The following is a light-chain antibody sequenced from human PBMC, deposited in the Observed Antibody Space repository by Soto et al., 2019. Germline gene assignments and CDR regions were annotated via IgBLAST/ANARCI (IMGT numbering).Light chain of an antibody. CDR2: DAS. V-gene: IGKV1-5*01. CDR1: QSIRTW. CDR3: QQYNVYSRT. J-gene: IGKJ1*01. Sequence: DIVLTQSPATLSASVGDRATITCMASQSIRTWLAWYQQKPGQAPKLLIYDASTLESGVPSRFSGSGSGTEFTLTISSLQPDDFATYYCQQYNVYSRTFGQGTKVDIK.